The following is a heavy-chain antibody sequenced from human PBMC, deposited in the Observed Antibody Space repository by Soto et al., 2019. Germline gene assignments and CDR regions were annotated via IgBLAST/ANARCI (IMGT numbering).Heavy chain of an antibody. Sequence: QVQLQESGPGLVKPSQTLSLTCTVSGGSISSGGYFWSWIRQHPGKGLEWIGFIYYSGSTYYNPSLTSRVTISVDKSKNQFSLQLSSVTAADTAVYYCAREGAAPYYYYGMDVWGQGTTVTVSS. CDR2: IYYSGST. D-gene: IGHD6-6*01. CDR3: AREGAAPYYYYGMDV. J-gene: IGHJ6*02. CDR1: GGSISSGGYF. V-gene: IGHV4-31*03.